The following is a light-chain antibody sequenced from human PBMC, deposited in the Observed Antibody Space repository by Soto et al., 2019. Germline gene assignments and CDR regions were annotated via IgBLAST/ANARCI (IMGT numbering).Light chain of an antibody. CDR1: QSINIY. Sequence: QMTQSPSSLSASVGDRVTVTCRASQSINIYLNWYQQKPGKAPTLLIYAASSLQSGVPSRFSGGESQTDFTLTISSLQAEDFATYDGQQSYRSPYTCGQGTKLEIK. CDR2: AAS. J-gene: IGKJ2*01. CDR3: QQSYRSPYT. V-gene: IGKV1-39*01.